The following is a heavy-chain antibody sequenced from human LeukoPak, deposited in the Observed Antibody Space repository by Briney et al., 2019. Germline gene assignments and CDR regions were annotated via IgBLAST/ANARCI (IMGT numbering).Heavy chain of an antibody. J-gene: IGHJ5*02. CDR2: IKQDGSEK. CDR1: GFTFSSYW. V-gene: IGHV3-7*01. D-gene: IGHD3-16*02. CDR3: ARDLRPRDYRWFDP. Sequence: GGSLRLSCAASGFTFSSYWMSWVRQAPGKGLEWVANIKQDGSEKYYVDSVKGRFTISRDNAKNSLYLQMNSLRAEDTAVYYYARDLRPRDYRWFDPWGQGTLVTVSS.